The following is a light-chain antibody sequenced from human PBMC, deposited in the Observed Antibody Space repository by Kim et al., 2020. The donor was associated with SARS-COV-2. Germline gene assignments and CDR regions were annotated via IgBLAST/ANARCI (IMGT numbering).Light chain of an antibody. CDR3: QQSYSTTWT. Sequence: DIQMTQSPSSLSTSVGDRVTISCRASQSISNYLNWYQQKPGKVPKLLIYYASTLQSGVPSRFSGSGSGTDFTLTISSRQTEDFATYYCQQSYSTTWTFGQGTKVDIK. CDR1: QSISNY. V-gene: IGKV1-39*01. J-gene: IGKJ1*01. CDR2: YAS.